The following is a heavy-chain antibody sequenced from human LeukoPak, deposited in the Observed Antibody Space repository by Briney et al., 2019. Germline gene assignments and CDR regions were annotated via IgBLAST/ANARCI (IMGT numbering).Heavy chain of an antibody. CDR1: GFTFSSYA. D-gene: IGHD4-17*01. Sequence: PGRSLRLSCAASGFTFSSYAMHWVRQAPGKGLEWVAVISYDGSNKYYADSVKGRFTISRDNSKDTLYLQMNSLRAEDTAGYYCARNGDDADYYFDYWGQGTLVTVSS. V-gene: IGHV3-30*04. CDR2: ISYDGSNK. CDR3: ARNGDDADYYFDY. J-gene: IGHJ4*02.